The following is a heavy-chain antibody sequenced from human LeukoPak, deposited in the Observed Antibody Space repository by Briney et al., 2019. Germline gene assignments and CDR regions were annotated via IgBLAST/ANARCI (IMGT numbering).Heavy chain of an antibody. CDR1: GYTFTSYY. CDR2: IDPSGGST. CDR3: ARVQYCSSTSCYKGRAAEYFQH. J-gene: IGHJ1*01. Sequence: ASVKVFCKASGYTFTSYYMHRVRQAPGQGLEWMGIIDPSGGSTSYAQKFQGRVTMTRDMSTSTVYMELSSLRSEDTAVYYCARVQYCSSTSCYKGRAAEYFQHWGQGTLVTVSS. D-gene: IGHD2-2*02. V-gene: IGHV1-46*01.